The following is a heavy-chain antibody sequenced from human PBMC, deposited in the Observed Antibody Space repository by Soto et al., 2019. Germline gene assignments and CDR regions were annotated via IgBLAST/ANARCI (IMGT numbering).Heavy chain of an antibody. D-gene: IGHD3-16*01. J-gene: IGHJ5*02. CDR2: IYYSGST. Sequence: SETLSLTCTVSGGSISSYYWSWIRQPPGKGLEWIGYIYYSGSTNYNPSLKSRVTMSVDTSKNQFSLKLSSVTAADTAVYYCARGLLGGAATWGQGTLVTVSS. CDR3: ARGLLGGAAT. CDR1: GGSISSYY. V-gene: IGHV4-59*12.